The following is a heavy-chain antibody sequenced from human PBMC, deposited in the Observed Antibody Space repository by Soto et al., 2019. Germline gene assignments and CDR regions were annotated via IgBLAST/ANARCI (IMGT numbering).Heavy chain of an antibody. D-gene: IGHD2-2*03. Sequence: GGSLRLSCAASGFTFSSYGMHWVRQAPGKGLEWVAVIWYDGSNKYYADSVKGRFTISRDNSKNTLYLQMNSLRAEDTAVYYCARDGYCSSTSCFIGYWGQGTLVTVSS. CDR2: IWYDGSNK. V-gene: IGHV3-33*01. CDR1: GFTFSSYG. J-gene: IGHJ4*02. CDR3: ARDGYCSSTSCFIGY.